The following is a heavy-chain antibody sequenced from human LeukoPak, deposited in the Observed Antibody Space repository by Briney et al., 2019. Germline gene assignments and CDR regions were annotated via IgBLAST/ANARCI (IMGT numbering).Heavy chain of an antibody. V-gene: IGHV4-4*02. D-gene: IGHD3-22*01. CDR1: GGSISSSNW. Sequence: SETLSLTCAVSGGSISSSNWWSWVRQPPGKGLEWIGETYHSGSTNYNPSLKSRVTISVDKSKNQFSLKLSSVTAADTAVYYCARRDYYDSTGYYVYWGQGTLVTVSS. J-gene: IGHJ4*02. CDR2: TYHSGST. CDR3: ARRDYYDSTGYYVY.